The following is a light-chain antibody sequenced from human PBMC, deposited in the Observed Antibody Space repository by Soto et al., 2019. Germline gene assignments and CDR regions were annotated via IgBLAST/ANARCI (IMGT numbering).Light chain of an antibody. J-gene: IGKJ2*01. CDR2: KAS. CDR1: QSINSW. CDR3: QQYNSYSYT. V-gene: IGKV1-5*03. Sequence: DIQMTQSPSTLSASVGDRVTITCRASQSINSWLAWYQQKPGRAPKLLIYKASLLQSGVPSRFSGNGPGTEYTLTINNLVPDVPAAYYCQQYNSYSYTFGQGTKLEIK.